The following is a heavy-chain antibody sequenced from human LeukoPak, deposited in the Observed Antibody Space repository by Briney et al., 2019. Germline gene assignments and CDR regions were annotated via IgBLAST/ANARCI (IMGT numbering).Heavy chain of an antibody. CDR3: ARLDYYGSGSYFDY. V-gene: IGHV3-48*03. CDR2: ISSSGSTI. Sequence: GGSLRLSCAASGFVFSSFAMNWVRQAPGKGLEWVSYISSSGSTIYYADSVKGRFTISRDNARNSLYLQMNSLRAEDTAVYYCARLDYYGSGSYFDYWGQGTLVTVSS. D-gene: IGHD3-10*01. CDR1: GFVFSSFA. J-gene: IGHJ4*02.